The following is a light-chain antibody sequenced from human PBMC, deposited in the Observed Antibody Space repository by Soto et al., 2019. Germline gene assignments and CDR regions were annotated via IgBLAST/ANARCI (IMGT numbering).Light chain of an antibody. CDR3: CSSGGSPTYV. Sequence: QSALIQPPSVSGSPGQSVTIPCTGTSSNVGSYKLVSWYQQHPGKAPKLMIFEVNKRPSGVSNRFSGSKSGNTASLTISGLKVEDEADYYCCSSGGSPTYVFGTGTKVTVL. CDR1: SSNVGSYKL. V-gene: IGLV2-23*02. CDR2: EVN. J-gene: IGLJ1*01.